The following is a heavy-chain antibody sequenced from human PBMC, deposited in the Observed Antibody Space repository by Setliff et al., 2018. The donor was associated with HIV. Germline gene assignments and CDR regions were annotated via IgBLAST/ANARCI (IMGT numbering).Heavy chain of an antibody. CDR2: IYYSGST. V-gene: IGHV4-39*01. J-gene: IGHJ2*01. CDR1: GGSISTSNW. D-gene: IGHD2-2*02. CDR3: ARPADCSSTSCYIWYFDL. Sequence: SETLSLTCTVSGGSISTSNWWGWIRQTPGKGLEWIGYIYYSGSTYYNTSLKSRVTISVDTSTNKFSLKLNSVTAADTAVYYCARPADCSSTSCYIWYFDLWGRGTLVTVSS.